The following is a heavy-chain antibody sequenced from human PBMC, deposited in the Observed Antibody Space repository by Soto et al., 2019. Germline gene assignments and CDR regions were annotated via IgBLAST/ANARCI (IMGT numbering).Heavy chain of an antibody. J-gene: IGHJ4*02. CDR1: GGSFSDAY. V-gene: IGHV4-59*05. CDR2: IYYSGST. CDR3: ARRRFNSGYDTHDY. Sequence: SETLSLTCGVYGGSFSDAYWSWIRQSPGKGLEWIGSIYYSGSTYYNPSLKSRVTISVDTSKNQFSLKLSSVTAADTAVYYCARRRFNSGYDTHDYWGQGTLVTVSS. D-gene: IGHD5-12*01.